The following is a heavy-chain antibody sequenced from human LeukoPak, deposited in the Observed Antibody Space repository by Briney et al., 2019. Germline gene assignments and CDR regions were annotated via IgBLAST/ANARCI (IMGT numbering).Heavy chain of an antibody. CDR3: ATGSVTYYYDSSGYYPFDY. J-gene: IGHJ4*02. D-gene: IGHD3-22*01. Sequence: ASVKVSCKVSGYALTELSMHWVRQAPGKGLEWMGGFDPEDGETIYAQKFQGRVTMTEDTSTDTAYMELSSLRSEDTAVYYCATGSVTYYYDSSGYYPFDYWGQGTLVTVSS. CDR2: FDPEDGET. CDR1: GYALTELS. V-gene: IGHV1-24*01.